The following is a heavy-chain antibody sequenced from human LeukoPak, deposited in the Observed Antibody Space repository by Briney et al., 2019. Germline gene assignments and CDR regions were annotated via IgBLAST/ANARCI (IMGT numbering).Heavy chain of an antibody. CDR1: GFIFSSYG. CDR3: AKGSETRYYIDV. Sequence: PGGSLRLSCAASGFIFSSYGMHWVRQAPGKGLEWVAIIWDDGSNKYYADSVKGRFIISRDNSKNMLYLQMNSLRVEDTAVYYCAKGSETRYYIDVWGKGTTVTVSS. J-gene: IGHJ6*03. D-gene: IGHD2-15*01. V-gene: IGHV3-33*06. CDR2: IWDDGSNK.